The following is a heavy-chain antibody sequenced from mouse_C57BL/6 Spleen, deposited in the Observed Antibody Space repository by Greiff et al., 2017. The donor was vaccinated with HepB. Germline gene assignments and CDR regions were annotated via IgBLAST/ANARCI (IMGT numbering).Heavy chain of an antibody. Sequence: QVQLQQPGAELVKPGASVKLSCKASGYTFTSYWMQWVKQRPGQGLEWIGEIDPSDSSTNYNQKFKGKATLTVDTSSSTAYMQLSSLTSEDAAVYYGAKGGLRRFAYWGQGTLVTVSA. J-gene: IGHJ3*01. V-gene: IGHV1-50*01. CDR2: IDPSDSST. CDR1: GYTFTSYW. D-gene: IGHD2-4*01. CDR3: AKGGLRRFAY.